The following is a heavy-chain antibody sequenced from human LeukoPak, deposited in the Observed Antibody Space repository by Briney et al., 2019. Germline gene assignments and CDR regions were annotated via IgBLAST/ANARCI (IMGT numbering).Heavy chain of an antibody. J-gene: IGHJ4*02. CDR3: ARVMELELSFDY. V-gene: IGHV4-59*01. CDR1: GGSISSYY. D-gene: IGHD1-7*01. CDR2: LYYSGDT. Sequence: PSETLSLTCTVSGGSISSYYWSWIRQPPGKGLEWIGYLYYSGDTNYNPSLKSRVTISLHTSKNQFSLKVSSVTAADTALYYCARVMELELSFDYWGQGTLVTVSS.